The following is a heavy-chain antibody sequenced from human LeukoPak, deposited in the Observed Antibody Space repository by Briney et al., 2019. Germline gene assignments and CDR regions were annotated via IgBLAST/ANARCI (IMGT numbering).Heavy chain of an antibody. CDR2: IIPIFGTA. CDR1: GYTFTSYG. J-gene: IGHJ5*02. Sequence: GASVKVSCKASGYTFTSYGISWVRQAPGQGLEWMGRIIPIFGTANYAQKFQGRVTITTDESTSTAYMELCSLRSEDTAVYYCAREGVVDGLNWFDPWGQGTLVTVSS. D-gene: IGHD2-15*01. V-gene: IGHV1-69*05. CDR3: AREGVVDGLNWFDP.